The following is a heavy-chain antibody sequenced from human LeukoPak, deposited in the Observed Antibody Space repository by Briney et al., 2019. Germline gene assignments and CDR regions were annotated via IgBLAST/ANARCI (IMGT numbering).Heavy chain of an antibody. V-gene: IGHV3-30*02. J-gene: IGHJ4*02. Sequence: GGSLRLSCATSGFTFSRFGIHWVRQAPGKGLEWGAFIRYDGDNKYYADSVKGRFSISRDNSKNTVDVQMNSLRLEDTAVYYCTKSRSDAWSGSFDYWGQGTLVTVSS. CDR3: TKSRSDAWSGSFDY. D-gene: IGHD3-10*01. CDR2: IRYDGDNK. CDR1: GFTFSRFG.